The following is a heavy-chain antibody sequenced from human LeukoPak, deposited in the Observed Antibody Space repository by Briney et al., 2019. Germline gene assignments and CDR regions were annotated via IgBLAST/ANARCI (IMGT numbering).Heavy chain of an antibody. J-gene: IGHJ4*02. Sequence: SETLSLTCAVSGASMNTHYWSWIRQPPGKGLEWIGYMLDTVTTKDDPSLKSRFTLSADTSKNQFSLRLTSVTAADTAVYYCATIKRGNIFGYFDFWGQGIPVTVSS. CDR3: ATIKRGNIFGYFDF. D-gene: IGHD5-18*01. CDR2: MLDTVTT. V-gene: IGHV4-59*11. CDR1: GASMNTHY.